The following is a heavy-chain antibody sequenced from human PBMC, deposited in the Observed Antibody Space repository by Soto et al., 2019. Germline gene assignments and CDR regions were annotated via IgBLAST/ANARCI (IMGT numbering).Heavy chain of an antibody. CDR2: TYYSGTA. J-gene: IGHJ3*02. CDR1: GGSISSGDYF. CDR3: VRERGITMMADI. D-gene: IGHD3-22*01. V-gene: IGHV4-30-4*01. Sequence: QVQLQESGPGLVKPSQTLSLTCTVSGGSISSGDYFWSWIRQPPGKGLEWIGYTYYSGTAYYTPSLKSRVTISVDTSKNQFSLKLSSVTPADTALYYCVRERGITMMADIWGQGTMVTVSS.